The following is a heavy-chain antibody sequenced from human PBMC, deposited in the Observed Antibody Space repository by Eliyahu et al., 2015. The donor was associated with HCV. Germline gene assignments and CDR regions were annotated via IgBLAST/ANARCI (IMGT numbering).Heavy chain of an antibody. CDR2: ISGSGGST. CDR1: GFXFSXYA. J-gene: IGHJ6*02. D-gene: IGHD2-2*02. Sequence: EVQLLESGGGLVPPGGSLRLSCAASGFXFSXYAMSWVRQAPGKGLEWVSAISGSGGSTYYADSVKGRFTISRDNSKNTLYLQMNSLRAEDTAVYYCAKAYQLLYPYYYGMDVWGQGTTVTVSS. V-gene: IGHV3-23*01. CDR3: AKAYQLLYPYYYGMDV.